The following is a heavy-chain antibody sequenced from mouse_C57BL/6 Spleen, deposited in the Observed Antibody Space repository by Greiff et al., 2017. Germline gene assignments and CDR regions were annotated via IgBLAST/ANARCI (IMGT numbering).Heavy chain of an antibody. CDR3: ARTYDGYLDD. J-gene: IGHJ2*01. CDR2: IYPGDGDT. V-gene: IGHV1-82*01. Sequence: VQLQESGPELVKPGASVKISCKASGYAFSSSWMNWVKQRPGKGLEWIGRIYPGDGDTNYNGKFKGKATLTADKSSSTAYMQLSSLTSEDSAVYFCARTYDGYLDDWGQGTTLTVSS. D-gene: IGHD2-3*01. CDR1: GYAFSSSW.